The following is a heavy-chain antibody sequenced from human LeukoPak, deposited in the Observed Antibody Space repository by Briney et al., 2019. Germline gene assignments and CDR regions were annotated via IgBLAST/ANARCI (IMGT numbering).Heavy chain of an antibody. CDR3: AKDPPAKVVTATDAY. Sequence: GGSLRLSCAASGFTFSSYGMHWVRQAPGKGLEWVAFIRYDGGNKYYADSVKGRFTISRDNSRNTLYLQMNSLRAEDTAVYYCAKDPPAKVVTATDAYWGQGTLVTVSS. J-gene: IGHJ4*02. V-gene: IGHV3-30*02. CDR1: GFTFSSYG. CDR2: IRYDGGNK. D-gene: IGHD2-21*02.